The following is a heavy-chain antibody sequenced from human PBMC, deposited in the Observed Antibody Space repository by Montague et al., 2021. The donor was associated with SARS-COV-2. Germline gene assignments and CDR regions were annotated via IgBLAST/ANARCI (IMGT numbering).Heavy chain of an antibody. J-gene: IGHJ6*02. CDR2: INHSGST. CDR3: ARGSGCSGGSRCSEWGPYYCYDIDD. V-gene: IGHV4-34*01. CDR1: GGSFSGYY. D-gene: IGHD2-15*01. Sequence: SETLSLTCAVYGGSFSGYYWSWIRQPPGKGLEWIGEINHSGSTNYNPSLKSRVTISVDTSKNQFSLKLSSVTAADTAVYYCARGSGCSGGSRCSEWGPYYCYDIDDWGQGTTVTVSS.